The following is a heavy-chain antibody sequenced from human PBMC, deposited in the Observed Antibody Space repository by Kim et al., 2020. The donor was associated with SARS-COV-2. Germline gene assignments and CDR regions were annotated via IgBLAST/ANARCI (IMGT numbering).Heavy chain of an antibody. J-gene: IGHJ6*02. D-gene: IGHD6-13*01. CDR1: GYTFTSYA. CDR3: ARAAAAGTGMDV. Sequence: ASVKVSCKASGYTFTSYAMHWVRQAPGQRLEWMGWINAGNGNTKYSQKFQGRVTITRDTSASTAYMELSSLRSEDTAVYYCARAAAAGTGMDVWGQGTTVTVSS. V-gene: IGHV1-3*01. CDR2: INAGNGNT.